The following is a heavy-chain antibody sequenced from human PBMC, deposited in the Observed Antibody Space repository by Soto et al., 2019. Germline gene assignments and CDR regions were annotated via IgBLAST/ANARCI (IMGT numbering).Heavy chain of an antibody. CDR1: GFTFSSYW. CDR2: INSDGSST. D-gene: IGHD2-15*01. J-gene: IGHJ4*02. Sequence: GGSLRLSCAASGFTFSSYWMHWVRQAPGKGLVWVSRINSDGSSTSYADSVKGRFTISRDNAKNTLYLQMNSLRAEDTAVYYCARVSYCSGGSCPNRYFDYWGQGTLVTVS. V-gene: IGHV3-74*01. CDR3: ARVSYCSGGSCPNRYFDY.